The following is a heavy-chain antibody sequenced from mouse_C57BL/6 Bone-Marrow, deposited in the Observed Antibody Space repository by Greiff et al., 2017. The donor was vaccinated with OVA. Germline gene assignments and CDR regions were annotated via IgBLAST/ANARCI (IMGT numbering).Heavy chain of an antibody. CDR3: ARSGLHYDYDAAY. D-gene: IGHD2-4*01. J-gene: IGHJ3*01. V-gene: IGHV1-50*01. CDR2: IDPSDSYT. Sequence: QVQLKESGAELVKPGASVKLSCKASGYTFTSSWMQWVKQRPGQGLEWIGEIDPSDSYTNYNQKFKGKATLTVDTSSSTAYMQLSSLTAEDSAVYYCARSGLHYDYDAAYWGQGTLVTVSA. CDR1: GYTFTSSW.